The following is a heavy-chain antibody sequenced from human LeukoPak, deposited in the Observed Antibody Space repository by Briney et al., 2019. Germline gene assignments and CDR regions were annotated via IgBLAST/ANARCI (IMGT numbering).Heavy chain of an antibody. V-gene: IGHV3-21*01. D-gene: IGHD2-15*01. Sequence: GGTLRLSCAASVFTFSSYNMNGVRQAPGKGLEWVSSISSSSSYIYYADASKGRFTIPRDNAKNSLHVHMNRLSCEDTAVFYCGRGQRCSGGSCYVGFYYFDYWGQGTLVTVSS. CDR2: ISSSSSYI. CDR3: GRGQRCSGGSCYVGFYYFDY. J-gene: IGHJ4*02. CDR1: VFTFSSYN.